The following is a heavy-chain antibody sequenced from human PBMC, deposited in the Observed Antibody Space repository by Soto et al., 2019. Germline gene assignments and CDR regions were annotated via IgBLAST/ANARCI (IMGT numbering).Heavy chain of an antibody. CDR2: IWYDGTKK. J-gene: IGHJ2*01. Sequence: QVQLVESGGGVVQPGRSLRLFCTASEFTFRNFGMHWVRQAPGKGLEWVAVIWYDGTKKYYADSVKGRFTISRDNSRNTLYLQMDSLRAEDTAVYYCARDQRSHYFDLWGRGTLVTVSS. V-gene: IGHV3-33*01. CDR3: ARDQRSHYFDL. CDR1: EFTFRNFG. D-gene: IGHD1-1*01.